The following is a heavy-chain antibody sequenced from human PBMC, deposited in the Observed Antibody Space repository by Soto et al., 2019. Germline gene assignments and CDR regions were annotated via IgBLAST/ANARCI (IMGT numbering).Heavy chain of an antibody. CDR2: ISATGTT. V-gene: IGHV4-4*07. J-gene: IGHJ3*01. CDR3: ARDQSGDADL. D-gene: IGHD7-27*01. CDR1: GDSMSTYY. Sequence: SETLSLTCTVSGDSMSTYYWNWIRQSAEKGLEWTGRISATGTTTYIPSLKSRITLSVDTSKNEFSLNLKFVTAADTAVYFCARDQSGDADLWGQGTMVTVSS.